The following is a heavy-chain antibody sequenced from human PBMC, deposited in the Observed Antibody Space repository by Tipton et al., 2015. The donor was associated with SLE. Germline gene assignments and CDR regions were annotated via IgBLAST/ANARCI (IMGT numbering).Heavy chain of an antibody. J-gene: IGHJ3*02. Sequence: SLRLSCAASRFTFSSYGMHWVRQAPGKGLEWVAVIWYDGSNKYYTDSVKGRFTISRDNSKNTLYLQMNSLRAEDTAVYYCAKEADIWGQGTMVTVSS. CDR3: AKEADI. V-gene: IGHV3-33*06. CDR2: IWYDGSNK. CDR1: RFTFSSYG.